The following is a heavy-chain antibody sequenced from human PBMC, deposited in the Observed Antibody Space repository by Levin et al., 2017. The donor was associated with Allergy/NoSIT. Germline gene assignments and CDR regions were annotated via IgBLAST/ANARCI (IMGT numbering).Heavy chain of an antibody. CDR1: GFTVSSNY. J-gene: IGHJ4*02. CDR3: AKGVRGFDY. D-gene: IGHD3-10*01. V-gene: IGHV3-66*01. CDR2: IYSGGNT. Sequence: GGSLRLSCAASGFTVSSNYINWVRQAPGKGLEWVSAIYSGGNTFYADSVKGRFAISRDNSKNSIYLQMNSLRAEDTAVYYCAKGVRGFDYWGQGTLVTVSS.